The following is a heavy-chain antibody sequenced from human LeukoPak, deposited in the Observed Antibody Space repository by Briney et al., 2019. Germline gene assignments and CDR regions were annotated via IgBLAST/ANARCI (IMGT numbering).Heavy chain of an antibody. V-gene: IGHV3-23*01. J-gene: IGHJ3*02. CDR2: MSASGDTI. CDR3: AKGSLLSPRELNGYSFDI. D-gene: IGHD1-7*01. CDR1: GFTFSSYA. Sequence: GGSLRLSCAASGFTFSSYAMSWVRQAPGKGPEWVSGMSASGDTIYYVDSVKGRFTISRDNSKNTLSLQMNSLRVEDTATYYCAKGSLLSPRELNGYSFDIWGQGLMVTVSS.